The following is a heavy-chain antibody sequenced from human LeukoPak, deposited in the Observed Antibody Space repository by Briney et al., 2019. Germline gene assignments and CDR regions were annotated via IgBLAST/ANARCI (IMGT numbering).Heavy chain of an antibody. J-gene: IGHJ4*02. CDR3: AKDRYYDFWSGYYIGDN. CDR1: GFTFSSYA. V-gene: IGHV3-30-3*01. Sequence: GGSLRLSCAASGFTFSSYAMHWVRQAPGKGLEWVAVISYDGSNKYYADSVKGRFTISRDTSKSTVYLQMNSLRAEDTALYYCAKDRYYDFWSGYYIGDNWCQGTLVTVSS. D-gene: IGHD3-3*01. CDR2: ISYDGSNK.